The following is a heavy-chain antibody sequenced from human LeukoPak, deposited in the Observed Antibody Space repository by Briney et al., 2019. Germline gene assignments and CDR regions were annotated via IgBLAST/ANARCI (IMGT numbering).Heavy chain of an antibody. Sequence: ASVKVSCKASGYTFTTYAINWVRQAPGQGLEWMGWINTNTGNATYAQGFTGQFVFSLDTSVSTAYLQISSLQAEDTAVYYCARGPGIVGAGGAFNIWGEGTMVTVSS. D-gene: IGHD1-26*01. V-gene: IGHV7-4-1*02. CDR3: ARGPGIVGAGGAFNI. J-gene: IGHJ3*02. CDR1: GYTFTTYA. CDR2: INTNTGNA.